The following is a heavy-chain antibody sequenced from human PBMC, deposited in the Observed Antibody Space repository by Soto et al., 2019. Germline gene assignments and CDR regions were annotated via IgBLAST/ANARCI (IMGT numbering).Heavy chain of an antibody. J-gene: IGHJ3*02. Sequence: PSGKVSCKASGYTFSGYYTHWVRQAPGQGLEWMGMINPGRGSTSYTQNFQGRVTMTSDTSTSTVYMYLSSLTSDDTAVYFCVRGRWFGEFYDAFDIWGQGTMVTVSS. CDR1: GYTFSGYY. CDR3: VRGRWFGEFYDAFDI. CDR2: INPGRGST. D-gene: IGHD3-10*01. V-gene: IGHV1-46*01.